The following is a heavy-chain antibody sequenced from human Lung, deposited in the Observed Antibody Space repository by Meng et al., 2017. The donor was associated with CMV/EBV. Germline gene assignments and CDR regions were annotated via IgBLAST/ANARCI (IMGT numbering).Heavy chain of an antibody. CDR1: GGSISSSNYF. Sequence: LSCTVSGGSISSSNYFWGWIRQPPGKGLEWIGIIYYTGSTYYNPSLESRVTISVDTSKNQFSLRLTSVTAADTAVYFCASLWFEYEDPVYYFDYWXQGTLVTVSS. CDR2: IYYTGST. V-gene: IGHV4-39*07. CDR3: ASLWFEYEDPVYYFDY. J-gene: IGHJ4*02. D-gene: IGHD3-10*01.